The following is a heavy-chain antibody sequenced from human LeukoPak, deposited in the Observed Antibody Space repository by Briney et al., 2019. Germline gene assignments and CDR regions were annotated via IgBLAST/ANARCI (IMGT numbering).Heavy chain of an antibody. J-gene: IGHJ3*02. D-gene: IGHD2-2*02. V-gene: IGHV3-53*01. CDR2: IYRDGNT. CDR1: GLSLSVNY. Sequence: GGSLRLSCAASGLSLSVNYMTWVRQSPGKGLEWLSNIYRDGNTYYAASVNGRFSISRDDYKNTLYLEMNSLRAEDTALYYCARYTFRAVDIWGQGSMVTVSS. CDR3: ARYTFRAVDI.